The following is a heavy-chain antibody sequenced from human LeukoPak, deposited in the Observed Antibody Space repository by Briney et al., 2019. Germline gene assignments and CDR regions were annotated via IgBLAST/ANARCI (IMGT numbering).Heavy chain of an antibody. CDR2: IYSGGST. CDR1: GFTVSSNY. J-gene: IGHJ4*02. Sequence: GGSLRLSCAASGFTVSSNYMSWVRQAPGKGLEWVSVIYSGGSTYYADSVKGRFTISRDNSKNTLYLQMNSLRAEDTAVCYCARDQRPDGGYYFDYWGQGTLVTVSS. D-gene: IGHD1-14*01. CDR3: ARDQRPDGGYYFDY. V-gene: IGHV3-53*01.